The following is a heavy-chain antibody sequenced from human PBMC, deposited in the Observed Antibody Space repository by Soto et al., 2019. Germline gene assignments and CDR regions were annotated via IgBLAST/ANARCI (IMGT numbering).Heavy chain of an antibody. CDR3: ARGGGVYAFDI. J-gene: IGHJ3*02. D-gene: IGHD2-8*01. CDR1: GGSFSGYY. CDR2: INHSGST. V-gene: IGHV4-34*01. Sequence: QVQLQQWGAGLLKPSETLSLTCAVYGGSFSGYYWSWIRQPPGKGLEWIGEINHSGSTNYNPSLKSRVTISVDTSKNQFSLKLSSVTAADTTVYYCARGGGVYAFDIWGQGTMVTVSS.